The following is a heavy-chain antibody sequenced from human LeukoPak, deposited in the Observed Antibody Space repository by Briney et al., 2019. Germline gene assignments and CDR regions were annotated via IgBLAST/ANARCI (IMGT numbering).Heavy chain of an antibody. Sequence: QSGGSLRLSCAASGFTFSSYAMSWIRQAPGKGLEWVSYIVSSGSAIYYADSVRGRFTISRDNAKNSLYLQMNSLRAEDTAVYYCARVGYFGSGSYYTGGHYFDYWGQGTLVTVSS. CDR2: IVSSGSAI. CDR1: GFTFSSYA. CDR3: ARVGYFGSGSYYTGGHYFDY. V-gene: IGHV3-48*03. D-gene: IGHD3-10*01. J-gene: IGHJ4*02.